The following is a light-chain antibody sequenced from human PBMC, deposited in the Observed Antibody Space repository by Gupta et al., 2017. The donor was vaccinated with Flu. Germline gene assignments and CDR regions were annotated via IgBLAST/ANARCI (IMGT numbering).Light chain of an antibody. CDR3: QQYYSLPWT. CDR1: QSVLYSSNNNDY. V-gene: IGKV4-1*01. Sequence: DIVMTQSPDSLAVSLGERATINCKSSQSVLYSSNNNDYLAWYQQKPGQSPKLLIYWASTRESGVPDRISGTGSGTDFTLTISSLQAEDVATYSCQQYYSLPWTFGQGTKVEIK. CDR2: WAS. J-gene: IGKJ1*01.